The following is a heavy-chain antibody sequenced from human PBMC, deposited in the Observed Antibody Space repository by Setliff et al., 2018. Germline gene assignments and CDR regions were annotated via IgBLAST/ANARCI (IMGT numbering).Heavy chain of an antibody. J-gene: IGHJ4*02. V-gene: IGHV4-34*01. CDR1: GGSFSDYY. D-gene: IGHD5-12*01. Sequence: SETLSLTCTVYGGSFSDYYWGWVRQPPGKGLEWIGEINHSGSTNYIPSLKSRLTISVDTSKNHFSLRLTSVTAADTAIYFCARTFSGYLSYFDSWGQGTLVTVS. CDR3: ARTFSGYLSYFDS. CDR2: INHSGST.